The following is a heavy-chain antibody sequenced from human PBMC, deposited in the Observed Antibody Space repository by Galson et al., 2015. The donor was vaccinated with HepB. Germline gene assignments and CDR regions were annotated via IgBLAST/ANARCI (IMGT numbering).Heavy chain of an antibody. J-gene: IGHJ4*02. V-gene: IGHV1-69*13. D-gene: IGHD4-17*01. CDR1: GGTFSSYA. CDR3: ARARRTHDYGDYGADSFDY. CDR2: IIPIFGTA. Sequence: SVKVSCKASGGTFSSYAISWVRQAPGQGLEWMGGIIPIFGTANYAQKFQGRVTITADESTSTAYMELSSLRSEDTAVYYCARARRTHDYGDYGADSFDYWSQGTLVTVSS.